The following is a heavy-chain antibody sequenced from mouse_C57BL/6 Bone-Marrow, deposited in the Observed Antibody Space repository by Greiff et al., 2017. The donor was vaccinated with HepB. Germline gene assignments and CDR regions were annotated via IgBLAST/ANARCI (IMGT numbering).Heavy chain of an antibody. CDR2: IWSGGST. CDR1: GFSLTSYG. Sequence: QVHVKQSGPGLVQPSQSLSITCTVSGFSLTSYGVHWVRQSPGKGLEWLGVIWSGGSTDYNAAFISRLSISKDNSKSQVFFKMNSLQADDTAIYYCARKDGYYEYFDVWGTGTTVTVSS. D-gene: IGHD2-3*01. V-gene: IGHV2-2*01. CDR3: ARKDGYYEYFDV. J-gene: IGHJ1*03.